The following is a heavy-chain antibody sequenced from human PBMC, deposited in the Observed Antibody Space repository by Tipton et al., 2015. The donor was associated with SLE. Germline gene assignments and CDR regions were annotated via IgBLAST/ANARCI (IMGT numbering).Heavy chain of an antibody. CDR3: ARPVGYCSSTSCYTRDYYYYYMDV. J-gene: IGHJ6*03. CDR2: ISAYNGNT. D-gene: IGHD2-2*02. Sequence: QLVQSGAEVKKPGASVKVSCKASGYTFTSYGISWVRQAPGQGLEWMGWISAYNGNTNYAQKLQGRVTMTTGTSTSTAYMELRSLRSDDTAVYYCARPVGYCSSTSCYTRDYYYYYMDVWGKGTTVTVSS. CDR1: GYTFTSYG. V-gene: IGHV1-18*01.